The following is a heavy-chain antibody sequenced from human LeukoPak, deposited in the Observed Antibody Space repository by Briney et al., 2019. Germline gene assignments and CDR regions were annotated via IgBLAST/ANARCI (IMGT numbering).Heavy chain of an antibody. D-gene: IGHD5-18*01. Sequence: GASVKVSCKASGYTFTGYYMHWVRQAPGQGLEWMGWINPNSGGTNYAQKFQGRVTMTRDTSISTAYMEQSRLRSDDTAVYYCASIVDTAMESLDYWGQGTLVTVSS. V-gene: IGHV1-2*02. CDR3: ASIVDTAMESLDY. CDR1: GYTFTGYY. CDR2: INPNSGGT. J-gene: IGHJ4*02.